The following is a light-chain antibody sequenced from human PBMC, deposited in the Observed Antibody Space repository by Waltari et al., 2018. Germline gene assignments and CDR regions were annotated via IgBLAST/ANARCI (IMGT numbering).Light chain of an antibody. CDR1: NIGSSS. CDR3: HVWHPDMDPGV. CDR2: YDS. V-gene: IGLV3-21*04. Sequence: SYALTQPPSVSVAPGTTARVTCGGDNIGSSSVHGYQQKPGQAPELVIFYDSDRPAGIPERFSGSNSGNTATLTISSVEAGDEAKYYCHVWHPDMDPGVFGPGTEVSV. J-gene: IGLJ1*01.